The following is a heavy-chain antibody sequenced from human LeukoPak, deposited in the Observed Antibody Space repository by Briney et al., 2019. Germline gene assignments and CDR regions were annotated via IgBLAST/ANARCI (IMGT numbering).Heavy chain of an antibody. CDR1: GFTFSSYW. CDR3: ARSGYSSGWSAVAFDI. V-gene: IGHV3-74*01. J-gene: IGHJ3*02. Sequence: PGGSLRLSCAASGFTFSSYWMHWVRQAPGKGLVWVSRINSDGSSTSYADSVKGRFTISRDNVKNTLYLQMNSLRAEDTAVYYCARSGYSSGWSAVAFDIWGQGTMVTVSS. D-gene: IGHD6-19*01. CDR2: INSDGSST.